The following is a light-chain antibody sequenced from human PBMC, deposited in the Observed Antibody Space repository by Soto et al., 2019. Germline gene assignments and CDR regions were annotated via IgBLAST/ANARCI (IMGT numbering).Light chain of an antibody. J-gene: IGLJ3*02. V-gene: IGLV2-23*01. CDR1: SSEVGGYNF. CDR2: EAT. CDR3: FEYAGSGILV. Sequence: QSVLTQPASVSGSPEQTITISCTGTSSEVGGYNFVSWYQQHPGKAPKVMIYEATKRPSGVSNRFSGSKSGNTASLTISGLQAEDEADYYCFEYAGSGILVFGGGTKLTVL.